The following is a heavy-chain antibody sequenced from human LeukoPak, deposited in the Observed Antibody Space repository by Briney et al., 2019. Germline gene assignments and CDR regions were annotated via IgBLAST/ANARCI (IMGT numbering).Heavy chain of an antibody. CDR2: IIPIFGTA. D-gene: IGHD2-2*01. J-gene: IGHJ2*01. V-gene: IGHV1-69*13. CDR1: GGTFSSYA. CDR3: ARDCSSTSCFDL. Sequence: ASVTVSCKASGGTFSSYAISWVRQAPGQGLEWMGGIIPIFGTANYAQKFQGRVTITADESTSTAYMELSSLRSEDTAVYYCARDCSSTSCFDLWGRGTLVTVSS.